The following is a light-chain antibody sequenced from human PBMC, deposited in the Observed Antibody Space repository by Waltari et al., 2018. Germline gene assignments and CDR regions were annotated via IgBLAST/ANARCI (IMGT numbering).Light chain of an antibody. V-gene: IGLV1-44*01. CDR2: SND. CDR3: AAWDDSLNGRGV. Sequence: QSVLTQPPSASVTPGQRVTISLSASPSPLVSNPQNWYQQLPGTAPKLLIYSNDQRPSGVPDRFSGSKSGTSASLAISGLQSEDEADYYCAAWDDSLNGRGVFGGGTKLTVL. J-gene: IGLJ2*01. CDR1: PSPLVSNP.